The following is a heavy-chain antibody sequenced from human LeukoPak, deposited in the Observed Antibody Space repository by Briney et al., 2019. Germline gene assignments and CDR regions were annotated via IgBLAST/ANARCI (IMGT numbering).Heavy chain of an antibody. D-gene: IGHD3-3*02. CDR3: ARSGISLSDAFDI. J-gene: IGHJ3*02. V-gene: IGHV3-21*01. CDR2: ISSSSSYI. Sequence: GGSLRLFCAASGFTFSSYSMNWVRQAPGKGLEWVSSISSSSSYIYYADSVKGRFTISRDNAKNSLYLQMNSLRAEDTAVYYCARSGISLSDAFDIWSQGTMVTVSS. CDR1: GFTFSSYS.